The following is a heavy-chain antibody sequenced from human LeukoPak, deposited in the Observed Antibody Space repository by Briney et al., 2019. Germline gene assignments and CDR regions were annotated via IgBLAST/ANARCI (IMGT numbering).Heavy chain of an antibody. CDR3: ANEYTAATFDY. J-gene: IGHJ4*02. V-gene: IGHV3-21*01. Sequence: PGGSLRLSCAASGFTFSSYAMSWVRQAPGKGLEWVSSISSSSSYIYYADSVKGRFTISRDNAKNSLYLQMNSLRAEDTAVYYCANEYTAATFDYWGQGTLVTVSS. CDR2: ISSSSSYI. D-gene: IGHD2-15*01. CDR1: GFTFSSYA.